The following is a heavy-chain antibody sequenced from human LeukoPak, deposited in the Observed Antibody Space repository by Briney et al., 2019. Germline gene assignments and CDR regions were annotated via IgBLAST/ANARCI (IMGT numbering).Heavy chain of an antibody. Sequence: GGSLRLSCAASGFTFSTYAMSWVRQAPGKGLEWVSTISDSGANTYYADSVRGRFTISRDNSKNTLYLQKNSLRADDTAIYYCASGVRVVPAAHFDYWGQGTLVTVSS. CDR2: ISDSGANT. CDR3: ASGVRVVPAAHFDY. V-gene: IGHV3-23*01. CDR1: GFTFSTYA. J-gene: IGHJ4*02. D-gene: IGHD2-2*01.